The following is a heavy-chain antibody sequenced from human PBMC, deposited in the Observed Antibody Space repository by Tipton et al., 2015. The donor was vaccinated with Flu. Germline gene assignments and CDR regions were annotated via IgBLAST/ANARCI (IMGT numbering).Heavy chain of an antibody. V-gene: IGHV4-34*01. J-gene: IGHJ4*02. CDR2: INHSGST. CDR1: GGSFSGYY. D-gene: IGHD5-12*01. Sequence: TLSLTCAVYGGSFSGYYWSWIRQPPGKGLEWIGEINHSGSTNYNPSLKSRVTISVDTSKNQFSLTLSSVTAADTAVYYCARVVVATRNFDYWGQGTLVTVSS. CDR3: ARVVVATRNFDY.